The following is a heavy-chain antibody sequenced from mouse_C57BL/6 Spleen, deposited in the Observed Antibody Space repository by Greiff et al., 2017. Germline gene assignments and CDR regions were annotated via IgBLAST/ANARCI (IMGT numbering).Heavy chain of an antibody. J-gene: IGHJ4*01. V-gene: IGHV5-9-1*02. CDR3: TRDRHYYAMDY. Sequence: EVKVVESGEGLVKPGGSLKLSCAASGFTFSSYAMSWVRQTPEKRLEWVAYISSGGDYIYYADTVKGRFTISRDNARNTLYLQMSSLKSEDTAMYYCTRDRHYYAMDYWGQGTSVTVSS. D-gene: IGHD2-14*01. CDR2: ISSGGDYI. CDR1: GFTFSSYA.